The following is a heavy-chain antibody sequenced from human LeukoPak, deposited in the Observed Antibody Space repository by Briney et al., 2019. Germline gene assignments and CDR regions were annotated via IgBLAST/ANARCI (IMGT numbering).Heavy chain of an antibody. D-gene: IGHD3-3*02. J-gene: IGHJ4*02. CDR2: IYYSGST. V-gene: IGHV4-39*01. CDR1: GGSISSSSYY. Sequence: KPSETLSLTCTVSGGSISSSSYYWGWIRQPPGKGLEWIGSIYYSGSTYYNPSLKSRVTISVDTSKNQFSLKLSSVTAADTAVYYCARQFSSRIFEVVNYYFDYWGQGTLVTVSS. CDR3: ARQFSSRIFEVVNYYFDY.